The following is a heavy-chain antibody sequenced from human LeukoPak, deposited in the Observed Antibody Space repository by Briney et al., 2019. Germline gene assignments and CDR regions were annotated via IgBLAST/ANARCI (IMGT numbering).Heavy chain of an antibody. CDR1: GYTFTSYS. CDR2: ISAYNGNT. CDR3: ARWMSGYTEDRFDI. J-gene: IGHJ3*02. D-gene: IGHD2-2*02. V-gene: IGHV1-18*01. Sequence: GASVKVSCKASGYTFTSYSINWVRQDPGQGLEWMAWISAYNGNTNYAQKFHGRVTLTRDTSTSTAYMELRSLRSDDTAVYFCARWMSGYTEDRFDILGQGTVGTVSS.